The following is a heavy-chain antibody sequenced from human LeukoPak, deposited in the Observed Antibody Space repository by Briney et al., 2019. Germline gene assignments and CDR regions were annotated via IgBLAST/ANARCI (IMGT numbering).Heavy chain of an antibody. CDR1: GGSISSSSYY. Sequence: SETLSLTCTVSGGSISSSSYYWGWIRQPPGKGLEWIGSIYYSGSTYYNPSLKSRVTISVDTSKNQFSLKLSSVTAADTAVYYCARFGRLGYYFDYWGQGTLVTVSS. CDR3: ARFGRLGYYFDY. V-gene: IGHV4-39*07. J-gene: IGHJ4*02. D-gene: IGHD3-16*01. CDR2: IYYSGST.